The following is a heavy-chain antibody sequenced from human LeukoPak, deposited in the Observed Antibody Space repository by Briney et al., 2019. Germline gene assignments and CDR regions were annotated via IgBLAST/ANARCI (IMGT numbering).Heavy chain of an antibody. CDR2: ISTSSSHI. J-gene: IGHJ4*02. V-gene: IGHV3-21*06. D-gene: IGHD1-20*01. CDR3: ARDDNWNDKPFDL. CDR1: GFTFSFYM. Sequence: WGSLTLSCTASGFTFSFYMMNWVRQAPGKGLEWVSCISTSSSHIYYADSLKGRVTVSRDTAKSSLYLQLNYLRAEDTAVYYCARDDNWNDKPFDLWGQGTLVTVSS.